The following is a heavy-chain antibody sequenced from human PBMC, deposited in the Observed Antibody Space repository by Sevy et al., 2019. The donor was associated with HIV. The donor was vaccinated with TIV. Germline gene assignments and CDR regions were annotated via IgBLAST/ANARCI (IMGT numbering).Heavy chain of an antibody. CDR2: IYYGGTT. J-gene: IGHJ5*02. CDR3: ARLNYGDYANYFDP. CDR1: GGSISSNSNY. D-gene: IGHD4-17*01. Sequence: SETLSLTCTVSGGSISSNSNYWVWIRQPPGKGLEWIGSIYYGGTTYYNPSLKSPVTISIDTSKTQFSLKLSPVTAADTAIFYCARLNYGDYANYFDPWGQGSLVTVSS. V-gene: IGHV4-39*01.